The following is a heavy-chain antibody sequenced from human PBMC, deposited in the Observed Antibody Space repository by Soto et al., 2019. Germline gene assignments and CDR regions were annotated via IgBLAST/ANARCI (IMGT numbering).Heavy chain of an antibody. CDR1: GGTFSSYA. CDR2: IIPIFGTA. CDR3: VRGAPDYYGSGSYYKGYYYYYGMDV. Sequence: QVQLVQSGAEVKKPGSSVKVSCKASGGTFSSYAISWVRQAPGQGLEWMGGIIPIFGTANYAQKFQGRVTITADESTSTAYMELSSLRSEDTAVYYCVRGAPDYYGSGSYYKGYYYYYGMDVWGQGTTVTVSS. D-gene: IGHD3-10*01. V-gene: IGHV1-69*01. J-gene: IGHJ6*02.